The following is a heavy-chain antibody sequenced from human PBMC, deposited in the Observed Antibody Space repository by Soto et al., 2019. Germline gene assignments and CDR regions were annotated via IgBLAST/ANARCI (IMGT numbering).Heavy chain of an antibody. CDR3: ARSSGGNFGIIIEGSNWFDP. CDR1: GDTSTSYY. V-gene: IGHV1-46*01. Sequence: QVRLVQSGAEVRRPGASVKVSCKAPGDTSTSYYRNGGREAPGQGLEWMGVINPHGGSTKYAQKFQGRVTMTRDTSRSTVYIELRRLRSDDTAIYYCARSSGGNFGIIIEGSNWFDPWGQGPLVTVSS. CDR2: INPHGGST. D-gene: IGHD3-3*01. J-gene: IGHJ5*02.